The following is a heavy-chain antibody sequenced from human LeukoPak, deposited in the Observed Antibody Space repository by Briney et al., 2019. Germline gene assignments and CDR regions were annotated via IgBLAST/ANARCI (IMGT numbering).Heavy chain of an antibody. D-gene: IGHD3-10*01. CDR3: ARGGGSGSYCKRNNYYYYGMDV. V-gene: IGHV1-46*03. CDR2: INPSGGST. Sequence: ASVTVSCKASGYTFTSYYMHWVRQAPGQGLEWMGIINPSGGSTSYAQKFQGRVTMTRDTSTSTVYMELSSLRSEDTAVYYCARGGGSGSYCKRNNYYYYGMDVWGQGTTVTVSS. CDR1: GYTFTSYY. J-gene: IGHJ6*02.